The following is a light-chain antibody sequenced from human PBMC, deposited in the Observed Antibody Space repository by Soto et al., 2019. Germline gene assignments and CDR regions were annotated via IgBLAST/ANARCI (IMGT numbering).Light chain of an antibody. Sequence: DIQMTQTASSLSASVGDRDTIPCRASQSVSSYVNWYQHKPGKAPKLLIFTTSSLESGVPSRFSGSGSGTDFTLTISSLHPEDFATYYCQQTSIIPWTFGQGTTVEF. CDR1: QSVSSY. CDR3: QQTSIIPWT. V-gene: IGKV1-39*01. J-gene: IGKJ1*01. CDR2: TTS.